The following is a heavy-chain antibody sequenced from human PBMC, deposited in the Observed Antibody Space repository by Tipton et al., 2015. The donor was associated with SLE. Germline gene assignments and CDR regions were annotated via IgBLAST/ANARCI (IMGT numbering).Heavy chain of an antibody. CDR2: VFDTGYT. CDR1: GGPIRNSPYY. V-gene: IGHV4-39*07. CDR3: ARGGWFDA. J-gene: IGHJ5*02. Sequence: TLSLTCHVAGGPIRNSPYYWAWIRQPPGKRLEWIGSVFDTGYTAYNPSLETRLTMSVDTSKNQFSLTLNSVTAADTAVYYCARGGWFDAWGPGILVTVSS.